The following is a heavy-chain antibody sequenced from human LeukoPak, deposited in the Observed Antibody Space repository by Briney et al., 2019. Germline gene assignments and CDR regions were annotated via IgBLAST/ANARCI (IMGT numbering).Heavy chain of an antibody. J-gene: IGHJ4*02. D-gene: IGHD4-17*01. V-gene: IGHV3-66*01. CDR3: ARGFRSVTTWGYFDY. CDR2: IYGGGGT. CDR1: GFTVSTNY. Sequence: GGSLRLSCAASGFTVSTNYMSWFRQAPGKGLEWVSLIYGGGGTYYADSVKGRFTISRDNSRNTLSLQMNSLRVDDTAVYYCARGFRSVTTWGYFDYWGQGALVTVSS.